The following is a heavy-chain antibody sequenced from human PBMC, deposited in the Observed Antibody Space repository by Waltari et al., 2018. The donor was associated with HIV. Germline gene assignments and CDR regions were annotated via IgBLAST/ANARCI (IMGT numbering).Heavy chain of an antibody. CDR3: ARREATVVRGVYYYGMDV. V-gene: IGHV3-74*01. D-gene: IGHD3-10*01. Sequence: VQLVESGGGLVQPGGCLRLSCAASGFTFRSYWMHWVRQTPGKGLVWVSRIHSDGSSTSYADCVKGRFTISRDNAKNTLYLEMNSLRAEDTAVYYCARREATVVRGVYYYGMDVWGQGTTVTVSS. CDR1: GFTFRSYW. J-gene: IGHJ6*02. CDR2: IHSDGSST.